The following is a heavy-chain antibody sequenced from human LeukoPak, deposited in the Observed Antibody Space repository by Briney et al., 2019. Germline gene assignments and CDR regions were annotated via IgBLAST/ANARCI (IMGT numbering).Heavy chain of an antibody. CDR1: GYSISSGYY. D-gene: IGHD2-2*01. V-gene: IGHV4-38-2*02. Sequence: PSETLSLTCTVSGYSISSGYYWGWIRQPPVKGLEWIGSIYHSGSTYYNPSLKSRVTISVDTSKNQFSLKLSSVTAADTAVYYCARTTEGYCRSTSCYGFYYSYYMDVWGKGTTVTISS. CDR3: ARTTEGYCRSTSCYGFYYSYYMDV. J-gene: IGHJ6*03. CDR2: IYHSGST.